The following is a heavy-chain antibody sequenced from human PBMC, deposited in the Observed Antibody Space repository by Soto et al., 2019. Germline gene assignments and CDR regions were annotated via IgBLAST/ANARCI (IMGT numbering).Heavy chain of an antibody. J-gene: IGHJ4*02. CDR3: ARFYDQYGDYSLYYFDY. CDR2: IYYSGST. V-gene: IGHV4-59*13. D-gene: IGHD4-17*01. Sequence: SETLSLTCTVSGGSISSYYWSWIRQPPGKGLEWIGYIYYSGSTNYNPSLKSRVTISVDTSKNQFSLKLSSVTAADTAVYYCARFYDQYGDYSLYYFDYWGQGTLVTVSS. CDR1: GGSISSYY.